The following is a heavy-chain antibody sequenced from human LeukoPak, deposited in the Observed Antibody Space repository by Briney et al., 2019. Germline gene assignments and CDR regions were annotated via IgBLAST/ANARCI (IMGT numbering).Heavy chain of an antibody. CDR1: GFTVSTNY. D-gene: IGHD2-2*01. CDR3: AKDQYQLPLGP. Sequence: GGSLRLSCAASGFTVSTNYMAWVRQAPGKGLEWVSGIYDGGGTYYADSVKGRFTISRDNSKNTLYLQMNSLRAEDTAVYYCAKDQYQLPLGPWGQGTLVTVSS. CDR2: IYDGGGT. J-gene: IGHJ5*02. V-gene: IGHV3-53*01.